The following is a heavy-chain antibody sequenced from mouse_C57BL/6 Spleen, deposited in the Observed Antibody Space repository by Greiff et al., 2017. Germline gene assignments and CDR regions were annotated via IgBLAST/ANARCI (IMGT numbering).Heavy chain of an antibody. D-gene: IGHD1-1*01. J-gene: IGHJ3*01. CDR1: GFTFSDYG. V-gene: IGHV5-17*01. CDR2: ISSGSSTI. CDR3: ARAHYYGSSRWFAY. Sequence: EVQLVESGGGLVKPGGSLKLSCAASGFTFSDYGMHWVRQAPEKGLEWVAYISSGSSTIYYADTVKGRFTISRDNAKNTLYLQMTSLRSEDTAMYYCARAHYYGSSRWFAYWGEGTLVTVSA.